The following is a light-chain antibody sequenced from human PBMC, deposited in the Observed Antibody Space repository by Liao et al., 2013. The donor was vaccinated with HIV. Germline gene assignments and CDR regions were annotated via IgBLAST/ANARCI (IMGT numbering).Light chain of an antibody. Sequence: SYELTQPPSVSVAPGETARITCGGNNIGSRGVHWYQQKPDQAPVLVIFHGIDRPSGISDRFSGSTSENTATLTISRAEAGDEADYYCQVWDRGSAHPTVFGPGTKVTVL. CDR3: QVWDRGSAHPTV. V-gene: IGLV3-21*04. CDR2: HGI. J-gene: IGLJ1*01. CDR1: NIGSRG.